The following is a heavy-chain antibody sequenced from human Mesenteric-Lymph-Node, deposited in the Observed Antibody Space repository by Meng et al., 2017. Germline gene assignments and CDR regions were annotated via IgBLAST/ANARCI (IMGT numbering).Heavy chain of an antibody. V-gene: IGHV4-30-4*01. CDR1: GGSMSSGDYF. J-gene: IGHJ4*02. D-gene: IGHD4-17*01. CDR2: IYYSGNT. Sequence: QVHVQEAGPGRVQPSQTLSSPCTVSGGSMSSGDYFLNWIRQPPGKCLEWIGYIYYSGNTYYNPSLKSRVTTSVDTSKNQFSLKLSSVTAADTAVYYCARESDYGDFDYWGQGTLVTVSS. CDR3: ARESDYGDFDY.